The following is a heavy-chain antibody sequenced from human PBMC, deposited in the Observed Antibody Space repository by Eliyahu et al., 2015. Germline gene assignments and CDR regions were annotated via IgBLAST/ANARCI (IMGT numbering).Heavy chain of an antibody. V-gene: IGHV1-18*04. J-gene: IGHJ5*02. Sequence: VKKPGASVKVSCKASGYTFTSYGISWVRQXPGQGLEWMGWISAYNGNTNYAQKLQGRVTMTTDTSTSTAYMELRSLRSDDTAVYYCARVTVAGNGVGWFDPWGQGTLITVSS. CDR2: ISAYNGNT. CDR1: GYTFTSYG. CDR3: ARVTVAGNGVGWFDP. D-gene: IGHD6-19*01.